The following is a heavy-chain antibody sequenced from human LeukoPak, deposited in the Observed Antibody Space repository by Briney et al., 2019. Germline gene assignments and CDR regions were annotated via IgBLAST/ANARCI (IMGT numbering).Heavy chain of an antibody. V-gene: IGHV3-48*03. Sequence: TGGSLRLSCAACKFIFSSYEMIWVRRAPGKGLEWISYISTSGTTVYYADSVRGRFTISRDNAKNSLHLQMNSLRAEDTAVYYCAGYSRIDDKDGSYFYCMDVWGKGTTVTVSS. CDR1: KFIFSSYE. D-gene: IGHD4-11*01. CDR3: AGYSRIDDKDGSYFYCMDV. J-gene: IGHJ6*03. CDR2: ISTSGTTV.